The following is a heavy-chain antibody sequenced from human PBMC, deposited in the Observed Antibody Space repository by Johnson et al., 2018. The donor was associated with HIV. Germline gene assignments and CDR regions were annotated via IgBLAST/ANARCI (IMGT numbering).Heavy chain of an antibody. CDR1: GFTFSSNA. CDR2: INEGGGSI. J-gene: IGHJ3*02. Sequence: QVQLVESGGGVVQPGRSLRLSCAASGFTFSSNAMHWVRQAPGKGLEWVVTINEGGGSICSADSVKGRFTISRDNSKKTLYVQMNSLRTEDTAVYYCARMSSGAFDIWGQGTMVTVSS. CDR3: ARMSSGAFDI. V-gene: IGHV3-NL1*01. D-gene: IGHD3-10*01.